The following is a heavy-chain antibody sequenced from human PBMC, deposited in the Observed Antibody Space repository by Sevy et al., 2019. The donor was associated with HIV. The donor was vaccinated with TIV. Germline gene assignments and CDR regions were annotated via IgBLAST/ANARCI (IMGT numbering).Heavy chain of an antibody. Sequence: ASVKVSCKASGYTFTSYDINWVRQATGQGLEWMGWMNSNSGNTGYAQKFQGRVTMTRNTSISTAYMELSSLRSEDTAVYYCAVPSRYDSSGYQGYYYYGMDVWGQGTTVTVSS. V-gene: IGHV1-8*01. CDR1: GYTFTSYD. D-gene: IGHD3-22*01. CDR2: MNSNSGNT. J-gene: IGHJ6*02. CDR3: AVPSRYDSSGYQGYYYYGMDV.